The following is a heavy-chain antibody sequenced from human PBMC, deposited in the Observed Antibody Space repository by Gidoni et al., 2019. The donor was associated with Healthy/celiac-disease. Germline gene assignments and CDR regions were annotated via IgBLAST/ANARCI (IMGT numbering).Heavy chain of an antibody. J-gene: IGHJ4*02. CDR2: IKQDGSEK. CDR3: ARDDTLTMTHDY. Sequence: AASGFTFSSYWMSWVRQAPGKGLEWLANIKQDGSEKYYVDSVKGRFTNSRDNAKISLYLQMNSLRAEDTAVYYCARDDTLTMTHDYWGQGTLVTVSS. V-gene: IGHV3-7*01. CDR1: GFTFSSYW. D-gene: IGHD4-17*01.